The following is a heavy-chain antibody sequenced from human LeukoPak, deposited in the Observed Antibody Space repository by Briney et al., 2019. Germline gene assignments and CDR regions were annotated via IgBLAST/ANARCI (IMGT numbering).Heavy chain of an antibody. Sequence: PSETLSLTCSVFGDSFNEYYWNWVRQPPGKGLQWIGYIYHNGNSNYNPSLKGRLTISVDTAKNQFSLKLTSVTAADTAVYYCAQDGGLQSHFDYWGQGALVTVSS. CDR2: IYHNGNS. CDR3: AQDGGLQSHFDY. J-gene: IGHJ4*02. V-gene: IGHV4-59*01. CDR1: GDSFNEYY. D-gene: IGHD5-24*01.